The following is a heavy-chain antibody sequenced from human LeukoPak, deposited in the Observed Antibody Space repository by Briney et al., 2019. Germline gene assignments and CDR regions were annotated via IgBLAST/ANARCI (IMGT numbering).Heavy chain of an antibody. CDR3: VRDRVGPDY. D-gene: IGHD1-26*01. CDR2: ITDDGTT. CDR1: GFTFSSAW. V-gene: IGHV3-74*03. J-gene: IGHJ4*02. Sequence: QPGGSLRLSCAASGFTFSSAWMHWVRQGPGTGLVWVSRITDDGTTTYADSVKGRFTISRDNAKNTLYLQMNSLRAEDTAVYYRVRDRVGPDYWGQGTLVTVSS.